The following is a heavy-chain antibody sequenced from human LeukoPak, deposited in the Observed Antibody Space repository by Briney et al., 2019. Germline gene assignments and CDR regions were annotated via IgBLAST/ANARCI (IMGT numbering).Heavy chain of an antibody. CDR3: ARCGVAGTYDY. CDR1: GFTFDKAW. V-gene: IGHV3-15*01. D-gene: IGHD6-19*01. Sequence: GGSLRLSCAASGFTFDKAWMTWVRQAPGKGLEWVGRIKSKIHGGTIDYAAPVKGRFTISRDDSENTVYLQMSSLRTEDTAMYYCARCGVAGTYDYWGQGTLVTVSS. CDR2: IKSKIHGGTI. J-gene: IGHJ4*02.